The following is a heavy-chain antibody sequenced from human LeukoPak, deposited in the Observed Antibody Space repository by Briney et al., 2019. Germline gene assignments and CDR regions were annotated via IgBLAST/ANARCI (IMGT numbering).Heavy chain of an antibody. D-gene: IGHD2-2*01. Sequence: ASVKVSCKASGYTFTSYYMHWVRQAPGQGLEWMGWISAYNGNADYAQKLEGRVIMTTDTSTSTAYMELTSLRSDDTAVYYCARVGAYCTSASCLDYWSQGTLVTVSS. CDR1: GYTFTSYY. CDR2: ISAYNGNA. CDR3: ARVGAYCTSASCLDY. V-gene: IGHV1-18*04. J-gene: IGHJ4*02.